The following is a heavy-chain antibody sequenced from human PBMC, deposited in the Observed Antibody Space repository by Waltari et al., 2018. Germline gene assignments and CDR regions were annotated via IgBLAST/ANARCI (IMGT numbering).Heavy chain of an antibody. Sequence: QVQLVQSGAEVKKPAASVTVSCKASGYTFTSYDINWVRQPTGQGLEWMGWMNPNSGNTGYAQKFQGRVTMTRNTSVSTAYMELSSLRSEDTAVYYCARSSIAARPRNWYFDLWGRGTLVTVSS. CDR2: MNPNSGNT. CDR3: ARSSIAARPRNWYFDL. V-gene: IGHV1-8*01. D-gene: IGHD6-6*01. J-gene: IGHJ2*01. CDR1: GYTFTSYD.